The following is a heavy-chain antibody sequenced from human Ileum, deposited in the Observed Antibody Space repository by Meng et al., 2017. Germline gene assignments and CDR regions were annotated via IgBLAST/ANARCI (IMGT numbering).Heavy chain of an antibody. J-gene: IGHJ4*02. V-gene: IGHV4-61*08. Sequence: GPFQDAGPGLVRLSETLSLICTVSGGSVSTSDYQWGWIRQPPGKGLEWIGYAGTNYNPSLKSRVTISVDTSKRQFSLKLTSVTAADTAVYYCARDHWGSLDYWGQGILVTVSS. CDR1: GGSVSTSDYQ. D-gene: IGHD7-27*01. CDR2: AGT. CDR3: ARDHWGSLDY.